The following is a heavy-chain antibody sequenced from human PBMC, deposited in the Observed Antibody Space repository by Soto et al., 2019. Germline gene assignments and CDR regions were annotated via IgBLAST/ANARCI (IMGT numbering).Heavy chain of an antibody. V-gene: IGHV2-5*02. D-gene: IGHD3-16*02. Sequence: SGPTLVNPTQTLTLTCTFSGFSLSTGGVSVGWIRQPPGKALEWLALIYWDDDKRYNPSLKSRLTITKDTSKNQVVLTMTNMDPVDTATYYCAHSMITFGGVIVFHYYDYWGQGTLVTVSS. J-gene: IGHJ4*02. CDR1: GFSLSTGGVS. CDR2: IYWDDDK. CDR3: AHSMITFGGVIVFHYYDY.